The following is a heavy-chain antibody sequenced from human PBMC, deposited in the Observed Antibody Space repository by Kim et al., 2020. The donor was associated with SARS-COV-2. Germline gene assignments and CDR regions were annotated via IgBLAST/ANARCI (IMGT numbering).Heavy chain of an antibody. J-gene: IGHJ6*02. V-gene: IGHV4-59*08. D-gene: IGHD4-17*01. Sequence: LKSRGTISVDTSKNQFSLKLSSVTAADTAVYYCARLPRVTTYYYYYGMDVWGQGTTVTVSS. CDR3: ARLPRVTTYYYYYGMDV.